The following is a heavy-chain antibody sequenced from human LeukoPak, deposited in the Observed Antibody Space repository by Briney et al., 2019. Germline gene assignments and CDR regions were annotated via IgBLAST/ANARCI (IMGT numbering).Heavy chain of an antibody. CDR1: GGSISSSSYC. J-gene: IGHJ4*02. V-gene: IGHV4-39*01. CDR3: ARPTSYYGDYMW. Sequence: SETLSLTCTVSGGSISSSSYCWGWIRQPPGKGLEWFGSIYHSGSTYYHPSLKSRVTISVDTAKNQFSLKLGSVSAADTAVYYCARPTSYYGDYMWWGEGAPVTVSS. D-gene: IGHD4-17*01. CDR2: IYHSGST.